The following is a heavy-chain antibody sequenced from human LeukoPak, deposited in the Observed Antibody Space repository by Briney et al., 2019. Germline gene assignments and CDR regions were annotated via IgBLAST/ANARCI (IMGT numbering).Heavy chain of an antibody. CDR2: ISAYNGNT. J-gene: IGHJ3*02. CDR1: GYTFTSYG. CDR3: ARAPPYSGYDFGAFDI. Sequence: ASVKVSCKASGYTFTSYGISWVRQAPGQGLEWMGWISAYNGNTNYAQKLQGRVTVTTDTSTSTAYMELRSLRSDDTAVYYCARAPPYSGYDFGAFDIWGQGTMVTVSS. D-gene: IGHD5-12*01. V-gene: IGHV1-18*01.